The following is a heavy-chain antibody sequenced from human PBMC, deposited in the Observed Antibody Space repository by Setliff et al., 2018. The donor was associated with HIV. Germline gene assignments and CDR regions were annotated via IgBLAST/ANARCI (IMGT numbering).Heavy chain of an antibody. CDR2: ISAYSGNT. CDR1: GYTFTSYG. V-gene: IGHV1-18*01. CDR3: ARVAWYYSFWSGLGDAFDI. D-gene: IGHD3-3*01. J-gene: IGHJ3*02. Sequence: ASVKVSCKASGYTFTSYGISWVRQAPGQGLEWMGWISAYSGNTNYAQKLQGRVTMTTDTSTSTAYMELRSLRSDDTAVYYCARVAWYYSFWSGLGDAFDIWGQGTMVIVSS.